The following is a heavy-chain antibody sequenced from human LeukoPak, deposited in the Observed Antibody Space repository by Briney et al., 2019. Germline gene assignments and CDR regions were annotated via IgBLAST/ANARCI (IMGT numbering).Heavy chain of an antibody. J-gene: IGHJ6*02. Sequence: GGSLRLSCAASGFTFSSYGMHWVRQAPGKGLEWVAVIWYDGSNKYYADSVKGRFTISRDNSKNTLYLQINSLRAEDTAVYYCARDEASVTGWYYYGMDVWGQGTTVTVSS. V-gene: IGHV3-33*01. CDR1: GFTFSSYG. D-gene: IGHD4-11*01. CDR3: ARDEASVTGWYYYGMDV. CDR2: IWYDGSNK.